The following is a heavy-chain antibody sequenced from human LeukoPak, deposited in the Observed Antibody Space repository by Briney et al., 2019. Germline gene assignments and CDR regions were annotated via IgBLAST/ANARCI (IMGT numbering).Heavy chain of an antibody. V-gene: IGHV3-7*03. CDR3: ARASTGGIPPGRD. Sequence: PGGSLRLSCAASGFTFSTYWMSWVRQAPGKGLEWVANIKQDGSEKYYVDSVKGRFTISRDTSKNTLYLQMNSLRAEDTAVYYCARASTGGIPPGRDWGQGTLVTVSS. D-gene: IGHD3-16*01. CDR2: IKQDGSEK. CDR1: GFTFSTYW. J-gene: IGHJ4*02.